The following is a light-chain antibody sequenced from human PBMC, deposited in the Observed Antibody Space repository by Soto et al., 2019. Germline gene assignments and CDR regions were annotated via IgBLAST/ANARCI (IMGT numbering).Light chain of an antibody. Sequence: EIVMTQSPATLSVSPGERATLSCRASQSVSSNLAWYQQKPGQAPRLLIYGASTRATGIPARFSGSGSGTDFTLTISRLEPADFAVYYCQHYARSVGTFGQGTRVEIK. CDR2: GAS. V-gene: IGKV3-15*01. CDR1: QSVSSN. CDR3: QHYARSVGT. J-gene: IGKJ1*01.